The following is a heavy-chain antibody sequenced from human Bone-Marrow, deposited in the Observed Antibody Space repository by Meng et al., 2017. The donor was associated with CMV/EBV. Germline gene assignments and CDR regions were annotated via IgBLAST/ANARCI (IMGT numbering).Heavy chain of an antibody. D-gene: IGHD2-15*01. J-gene: IGHJ4*02. CDR2: ILYAVSNQ. Sequence: LSCAASAFPFRRSGLHWVPQAPGQGLAWVAVILYAVSNQYYAGSVKGRFTISRDNSKTTLYLQMNSLRAEDTAVYYCARVVGLHFDSWGQGTLVTVS. V-gene: IGHV3-30*03. CDR1: AFPFRRSG. CDR3: ARVVGLHFDS.